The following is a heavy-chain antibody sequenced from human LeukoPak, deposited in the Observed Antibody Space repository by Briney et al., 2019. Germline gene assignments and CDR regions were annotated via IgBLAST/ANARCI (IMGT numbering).Heavy chain of an antibody. D-gene: IGHD3-16*01. J-gene: IGHJ6*02. CDR3: ARGGGLDV. Sequence: PGGSLRLSCAASGFTFSSYPMHWVRQAPGKGLEWVAVISYDGSEKHYADPVKGRFTISRDNSKNTLYLQMNSLRAEDTAVYFCARGGGLDVWGQGATVTVSS. CDR2: ISYDGSEK. V-gene: IGHV3-30-3*01. CDR1: GFTFSSYP.